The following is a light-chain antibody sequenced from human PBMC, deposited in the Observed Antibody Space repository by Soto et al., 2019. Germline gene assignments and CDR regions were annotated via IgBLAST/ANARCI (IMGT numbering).Light chain of an antibody. J-gene: IGKJ5*01. Sequence: EIVLTHSPATLSLSPGERATLSCRASESVRRYLAWYQQKPGQAPRLLIYDASSRATGIPARFSGSGSGTEFTLTISNLEPEDFAVYYCQQRSSWPPITFGQGTRLEIK. CDR1: ESVRRY. CDR2: DAS. V-gene: IGKV3-11*01. CDR3: QQRSSWPPIT.